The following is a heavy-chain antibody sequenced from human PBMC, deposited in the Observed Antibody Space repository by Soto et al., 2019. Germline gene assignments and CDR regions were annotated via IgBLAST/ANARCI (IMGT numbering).Heavy chain of an antibody. CDR3: AKDLAGITMIEKKAPLDY. CDR2: ISYDGSNK. Sequence: QVQLVESGGGVVQPGRSLRLSCAASGFTFSNYGMHWVRQAPGKGLEWVAVISYDGSNKYYADSVKGRFTISRDNSKNTLYLQMNSLRAEDTAVYYCAKDLAGITMIEKKAPLDYWGQGTLVTVSS. D-gene: IGHD3-22*01. CDR1: GFTFSNYG. V-gene: IGHV3-30*18. J-gene: IGHJ4*02.